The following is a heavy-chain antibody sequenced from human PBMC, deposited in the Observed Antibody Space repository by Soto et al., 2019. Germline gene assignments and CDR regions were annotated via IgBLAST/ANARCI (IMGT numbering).Heavy chain of an antibody. D-gene: IGHD4-4*01. CDR3: SGCVGHDYKY. Sequence: EVQLVQSGGGLVQPGGSLRLSCVGSGFTFTDFYMNWVRQAPGKGLEWVANIRPDGTETHYVESVRGRFTTSRDNAKTNLFLQMNSLRADDTALYYCSGCVGHDYKYRGHGILVPVSS. J-gene: IGHJ1*01. V-gene: IGHV3-7*03. CDR2: IRPDGTET. CDR1: GFTFTDFY.